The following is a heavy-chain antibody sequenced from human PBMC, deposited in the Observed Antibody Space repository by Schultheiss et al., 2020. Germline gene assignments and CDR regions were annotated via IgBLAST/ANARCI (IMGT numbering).Heavy chain of an antibody. V-gene: IGHV4-61*08. CDR3: AKDKTHDSLGYGMDV. J-gene: IGHJ6*02. CDR1: GGSISSGGYY. D-gene: IGHD3-16*01. CDR2: INYSGST. Sequence: SETLSLTCTVSGGSISSGGYYWSWIRQPPGKGLEWIGNINYSGSTNYNPSLKSRVTISLDTSKNQFSLRLRSVTAADTAVFYCAKDKTHDSLGYGMDVWGPGTTVNGYS.